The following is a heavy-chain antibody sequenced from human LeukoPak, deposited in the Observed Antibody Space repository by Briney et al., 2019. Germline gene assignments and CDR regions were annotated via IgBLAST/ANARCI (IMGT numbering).Heavy chain of an antibody. CDR1: GFTFSSYG. J-gene: IGHJ4*02. D-gene: IGHD6-6*01. Sequence: PGGSLRLSCAASGFTFSSYGMHWVRQAPGKGLVWVSRINSDGSRTTYADSVKGRFTFSRDNAKNTLYLQMNSLRAEDTAVYYCARDGYSSSFYFDYWGQGTLVPVSS. CDR3: ARDGYSSSFYFDY. CDR2: INSDGSRT. V-gene: IGHV3-74*01.